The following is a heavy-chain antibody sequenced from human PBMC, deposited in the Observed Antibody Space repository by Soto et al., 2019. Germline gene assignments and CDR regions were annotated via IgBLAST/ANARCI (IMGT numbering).Heavy chain of an antibody. V-gene: IGHV3-72*01. CDR2: TRNKANSYTT. D-gene: IGHD5-18*01. CDR1: GFTFSAHY. CDR3: ARGDPAPRYYYNMDV. J-gene: IGHJ6*02. Sequence: PRLSCAASGFTFSAHYMDWVRQAPGKGLEWVGRTRNKANSYTTEYAASAKGRFTISRDDSKNSLYLQMNSLKTEDTAVYYCARGDPAPRYYYNMDVWGQGTPVTVSS.